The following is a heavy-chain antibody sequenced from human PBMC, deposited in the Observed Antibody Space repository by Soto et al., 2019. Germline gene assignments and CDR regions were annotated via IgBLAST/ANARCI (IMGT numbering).Heavy chain of an antibody. V-gene: IGHV4-61*01. CDR3: ARGGFYGMDV. J-gene: IGHJ6*02. CDR1: GGSVSSGSYY. D-gene: IGHD3-10*01. CDR2: IYYSGST. Sequence: PSETLSLTCTVSGGSVSSGSYYWSWIRQPPGKGLEWIGYIYYSGSTNYNPSLKSRVTISVDTPKNRFSLKLSSVTAADTAVYYCARGGFYGMDVWGQGTTVTVSS.